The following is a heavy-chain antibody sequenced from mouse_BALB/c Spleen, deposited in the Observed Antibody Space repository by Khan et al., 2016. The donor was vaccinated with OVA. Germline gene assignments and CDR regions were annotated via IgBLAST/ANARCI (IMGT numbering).Heavy chain of an antibody. CDR2: TSYSGNT. V-gene: IGHV3-2*02. Sequence: VQLKESGPGLVKPSQSLSLTCTVTGYSITSDYAWNWIRQFPGNKLEWMGYTSYSGNTKYNPSLKSRISITRDTSKNQFFLQLNFVTIEDTATYSCSRIQGGDFDYWGEGTTLTVSS. CDR1: GYSITSDYA. CDR3: SRIQGGDFDY. D-gene: IGHD3-2*02. J-gene: IGHJ2*01.